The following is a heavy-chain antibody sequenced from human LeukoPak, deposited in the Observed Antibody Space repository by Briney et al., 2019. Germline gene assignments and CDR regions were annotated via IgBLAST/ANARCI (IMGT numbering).Heavy chain of an antibody. CDR1: GGSITGDLYY. V-gene: IGHV4-61*02. CDR2: IYTNGWT. J-gene: IGHJ5*02. D-gene: IGHD6-19*01. CDR3: ARGSGWNAFDP. Sequence: SETLSLTCSVSGGSITGDLYYRTWIRQPAGKGLEWIGRIYTNGWTDYNPSLKSRVTISVDTSKNHFSLKLTFVTAADTALYYCARGSGWNAFDPWGQGTLVTVSS.